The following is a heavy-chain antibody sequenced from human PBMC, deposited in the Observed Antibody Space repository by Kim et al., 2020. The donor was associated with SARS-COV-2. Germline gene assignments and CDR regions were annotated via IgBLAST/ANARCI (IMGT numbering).Heavy chain of an antibody. CDR1: GFTFSSYA. CDR3: ARVYYYGSGRGDFDY. J-gene: IGHJ4*02. D-gene: IGHD3-10*01. CDR2: ISYDGSNK. Sequence: GGSLRLSCAASGFTFSSYAMHWVRQAPGKGLEWVAVISYDGSNKYYADSVKGRFTISRDNSKNTLYLQMNSLRAEDTAVYYCARVYYYGSGRGDFDYWGQGTLVTVSS. V-gene: IGHV3-30*04.